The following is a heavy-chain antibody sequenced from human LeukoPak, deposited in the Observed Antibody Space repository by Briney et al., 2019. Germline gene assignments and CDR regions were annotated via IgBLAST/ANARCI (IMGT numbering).Heavy chain of an antibody. CDR2: TRNKANRYTT. V-gene: IGHV3-72*01. D-gene: IGHD1-26*01. Sequence: GGSLRLSCAASGFTFSDHYMDWVRQAPGKGLEWVGRTRNKANRYTTEYAASVKGRFTISRDDSKNSLYLQMNSLRAEDTAVYYCARDVALFSGSHSGFDYWGQGTLVTVSS. CDR1: GFTFSDHY. J-gene: IGHJ4*02. CDR3: ARDVALFSGSHSGFDY.